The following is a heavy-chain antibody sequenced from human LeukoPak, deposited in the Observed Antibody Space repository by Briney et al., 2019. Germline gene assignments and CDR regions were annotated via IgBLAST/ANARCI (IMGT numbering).Heavy chain of an antibody. Sequence: SETLSLTCTVSGGSISSYYWSWIRQPPGKGLEWIGYIYYSGSTKYNPSLKSRVTISLDTSKNQFSLKLNSVTAADTAVYYCARQAITMVRGVIFGFDPWGQGTLVTVSS. J-gene: IGHJ5*02. D-gene: IGHD3-10*01. CDR3: ARQAITMVRGVIFGFDP. V-gene: IGHV4-59*01. CDR1: GGSISSYY. CDR2: IYYSGST.